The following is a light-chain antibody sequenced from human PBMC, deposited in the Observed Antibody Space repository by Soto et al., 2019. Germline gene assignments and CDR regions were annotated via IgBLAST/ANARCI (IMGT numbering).Light chain of an antibody. CDR3: QQRSNWPS. V-gene: IGKV3D-20*02. CDR1: ESISSEY. J-gene: IGKJ4*01. CDR2: GAS. Sequence: DIVLTQSPGTLSLSPGERATLSCRTSESISSEYLAWYQQRPGQAPRLLIYGASSRATGVPDRFSGSGSGTDFTLTISSLEPEDFAVYYCQQRSNWPSFGGGTKVDIK.